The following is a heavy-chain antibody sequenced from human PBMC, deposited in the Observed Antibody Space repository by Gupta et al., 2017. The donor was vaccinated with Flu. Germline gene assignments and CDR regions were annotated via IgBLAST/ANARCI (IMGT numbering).Heavy chain of an antibody. D-gene: IGHD3-10*01. CDR2: ISSSSSYI. CDR1: GFTFSSYS. V-gene: IGHV3-21*01. J-gene: IGHJ4*02. Sequence: EVQLVESGGGLVKPGGSLRLSCAASGFTFSSYSMNWVRQAPGKGLEWVSSISSSSSYIYYADSVKGRFTISRDNAKNSLYLQMNSLRAEDTAVYYCARDSGMVRGVTVDYWGQGTLVTVSS. CDR3: ARDSGMVRGVTVDY.